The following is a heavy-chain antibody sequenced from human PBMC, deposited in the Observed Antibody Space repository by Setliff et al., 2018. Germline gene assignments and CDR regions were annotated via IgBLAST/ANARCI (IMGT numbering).Heavy chain of an antibody. D-gene: IGHD6-13*01. CDR2: TFYSGST. CDR3: ARHSNSWPVDY. Sequence: LSLTCTVSGGSISISGYYWGWIRQPPGKGLEWIGSTFYSGSTYYNPSLKSRVSISVDTSKNQFSLRLSSVTAADTAVYYCARHSNSWPVDYWGQGTLVTVSS. J-gene: IGHJ4*02. CDR1: GGSISISGYY. V-gene: IGHV4-39*01.